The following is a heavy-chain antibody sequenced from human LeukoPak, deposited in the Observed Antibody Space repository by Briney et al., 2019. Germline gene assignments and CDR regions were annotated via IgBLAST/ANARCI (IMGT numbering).Heavy chain of an antibody. CDR2: ISVSGGNS. CDR1: GFSFDTYA. V-gene: IGHV3-23*01. J-gene: IGHJ4*02. D-gene: IGHD4-23*01. Sequence: GGSLRLSCTASGFSFDTYAMNWVRRVPGKGLEWVSGISVSGGNSYYAGSVKGRFTISRDNSKNTLYLQMHSLRAEDTAIYYCAKERQGGNSYGDEAFYFDYWGQGTLVTVSS. CDR3: AKERQGGNSYGDEAFYFDY.